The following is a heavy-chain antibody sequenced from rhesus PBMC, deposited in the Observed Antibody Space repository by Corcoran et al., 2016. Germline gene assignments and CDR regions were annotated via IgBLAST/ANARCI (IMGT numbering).Heavy chain of an antibody. Sequence: EVQLVESGGGLAKPGGSLRLSCAASGFPFRTSWLSWVRQAPGKGLEWISAINSGGGSTYYADSVKGRVTISRENAKNTLYLQMNSLRAEDTAVYYCAKMYGSGYFDCWGQGVLVTVSS. CDR2: INSGGGST. CDR1: GFPFRTSW. J-gene: IGHJ4*01. D-gene: IGHD2-21*01. CDR3: AKMYGSGYFDC. V-gene: IGHV3-14*01.